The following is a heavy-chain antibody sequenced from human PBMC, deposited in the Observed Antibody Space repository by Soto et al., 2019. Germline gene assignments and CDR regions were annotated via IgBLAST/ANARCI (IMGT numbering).Heavy chain of an antibody. D-gene: IGHD4-4*01. J-gene: IGHJ4*02. V-gene: IGHV3-30-3*01. Sequence: GKGLEWVAVISYDDGDNKYYADSVQGRFTISRDNSKNTLYLQMNSLRPEDTAVYYCARTTVVSGTPDFDYWGQGTLVTVSS. CDR2: ISYDDGDNK. CDR3: ARTTVVSGTPDFDY.